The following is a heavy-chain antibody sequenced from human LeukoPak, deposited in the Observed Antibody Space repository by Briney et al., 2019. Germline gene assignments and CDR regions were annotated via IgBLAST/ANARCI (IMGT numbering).Heavy chain of an antibody. V-gene: IGHV3-21*01. CDR2: ISRSAGNT. D-gene: IGHD6-19*01. CDR1: GFTFSSYS. CDR3: ARPGDRLGVPGWGRPVGY. Sequence: PGESLRLSCAASGFTFSSYSMIWVRQAPGKGLEWVSYISRSAGNTYYADSVKGRFAISRDNAKNSLYLQMDSLKAEDTAVYYCARPGDRLGVPGWGRPVGYWGQGTLVTVSS. J-gene: IGHJ4*02.